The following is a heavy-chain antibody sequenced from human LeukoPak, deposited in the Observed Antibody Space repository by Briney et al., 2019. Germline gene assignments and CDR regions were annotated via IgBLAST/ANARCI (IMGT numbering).Heavy chain of an antibody. D-gene: IGHD5-12*01. J-gene: IGHJ4*02. CDR1: GFTFSNAW. CDR3: TYRPNSGYDTPIDY. Sequence: PGGSLRLSCAASGFTFSNAWMSWVRQAPGKGLEWVGRIKSKTDGGTTDYAAPVKGRFTISRDDSKNTLYLQMNSLKTEDTAVYYCTYRPNSGYDTPIDYWGQGTLVTVSS. CDR2: IKSKTDGGTT. V-gene: IGHV3-15*01.